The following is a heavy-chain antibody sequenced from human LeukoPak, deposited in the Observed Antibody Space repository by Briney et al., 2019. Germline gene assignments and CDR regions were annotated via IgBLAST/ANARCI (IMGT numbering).Heavy chain of an antibody. Sequence: ASVKVSCKASGGIFSNHAIAWVRQAPGQGLEWMGGIIPKLGTVKYAEKFQGRVTITTDESSSTVYMEMSSLTPEDTAMFYCAGSRGLRFMGCPLWGQGTMVIVSS. CDR3: AGSRGLRFMGCPL. CDR2: IIPKLGTV. J-gene: IGHJ3*01. CDR1: GGIFSNHA. V-gene: IGHV1-69*05. D-gene: IGHD3-10*01.